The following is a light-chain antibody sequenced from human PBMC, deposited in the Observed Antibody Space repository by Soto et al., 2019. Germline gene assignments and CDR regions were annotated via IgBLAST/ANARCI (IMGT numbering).Light chain of an antibody. V-gene: IGLV1-44*01. Sequence: QSVLTQSPSASGTPGQRVTMSCSGSRSNIGSNSVSWYQQLPGTVPKLLIYIDNQRPSGVPDRFSGSKSGTSASLAISGLQSEDEADYYCAVWDDSLNGRVFGGGTKLTVL. CDR3: AVWDDSLNGRV. J-gene: IGLJ3*02. CDR2: IDN. CDR1: RSNIGSNS.